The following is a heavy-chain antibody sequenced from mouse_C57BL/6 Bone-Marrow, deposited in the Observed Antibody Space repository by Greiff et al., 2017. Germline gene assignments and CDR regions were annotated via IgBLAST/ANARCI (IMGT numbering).Heavy chain of an antibody. CDR3: ARREANWSWFAY. Sequence: QVQLQQPGAELVKPGASVKLSCKASGYTFTSYWMHWVKQRPGQGLEWIGMIHPNSGSTNYNEKFKSKATLTVDKTSSEAYMQLSSLTSEDSAVYYCARREANWSWFAYWGQGTLVTVSA. D-gene: IGHD4-1*01. V-gene: IGHV1-64*01. CDR2: IHPNSGST. CDR1: GYTFTSYW. J-gene: IGHJ3*01.